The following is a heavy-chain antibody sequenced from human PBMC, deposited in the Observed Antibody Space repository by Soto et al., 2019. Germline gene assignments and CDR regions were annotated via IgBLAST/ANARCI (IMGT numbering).Heavy chain of an antibody. CDR2: INHSGST. J-gene: IGHJ5*02. D-gene: IGHD6-19*01. CDR3: ARDENRSGWYNWFDP. CDR1: GGSFSGYY. Sequence: SETLSLTCAVYGGSFSGYYWSWIRQPPGKGLEWIGEINHSGSTNYNPSLKSRVTISVDTSKNQFSLKLSSVTAADTAVYYCARDENRSGWYNWFDPWGQGTLVTVSS. V-gene: IGHV4-34*01.